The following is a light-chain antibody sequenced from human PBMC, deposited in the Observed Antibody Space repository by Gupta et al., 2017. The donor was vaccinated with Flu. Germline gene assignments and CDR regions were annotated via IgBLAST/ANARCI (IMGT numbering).Light chain of an antibody. CDR3: QQDNSYFWT. CDR1: QGISNW. V-gene: IGKV1-5*03. J-gene: IGKJ1*01. Sequence: PSTVSASGGDSITIACRARQGISNWLAWYQQNPGKAPKLLIYEASSVESGVPSRFSGSGSGTEFTLTISSLQPDDFANYYWQQDNSYFWTFGQGTKVEIK. CDR2: EAS.